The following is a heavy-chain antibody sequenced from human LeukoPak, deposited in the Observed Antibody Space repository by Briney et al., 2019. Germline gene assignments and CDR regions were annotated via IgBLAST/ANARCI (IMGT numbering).Heavy chain of an antibody. CDR3: ASRSLWYGEDY. CDR2: IYSSGST. Sequence: GGSLRLSCAASGFTVSSNYMSWVRQAAGKGLEWVSAIYSSGSTYYAASVKGRFTISRDNSKNTLYLQMNSLRAEDTAVYYCASRSLWYGEDYWGQGTLVTVSS. D-gene: IGHD3-10*01. V-gene: IGHV3-53*01. CDR1: GFTVSSNY. J-gene: IGHJ4*02.